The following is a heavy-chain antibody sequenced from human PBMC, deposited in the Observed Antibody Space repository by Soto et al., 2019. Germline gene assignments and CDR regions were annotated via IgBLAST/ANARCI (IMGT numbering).Heavy chain of an antibody. Sequence: EVHLVESGGGLVQPGGSLRLSCEPPGFTFRYYWLHWVGQVPGRGPGWVSGINNDGSNTFYADFVEGRFTISRDNAKNTVYLQMDSLRAEDTAVYYCGSLFEFWGQGTLVTVPS. J-gene: IGHJ4*02. V-gene: IGHV3-74*01. CDR1: GFTFRYYW. CDR3: GSLFEF. CDR2: INNDGSNT.